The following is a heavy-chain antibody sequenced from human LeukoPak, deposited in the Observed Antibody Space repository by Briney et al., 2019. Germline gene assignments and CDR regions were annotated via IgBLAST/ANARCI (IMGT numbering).Heavy chain of an antibody. V-gene: IGHV1-8*03. D-gene: IGHD3-16*02. J-gene: IGHJ4*02. CDR3: ARAGSYRYVLDY. Sequence: ASVKVSCKASGYTFTDYDFNWVRQAPGQGLEWMGWMNPNRGNTGYAQMFQGRITITRNTAISTVYTELSSLRSEDTAVYYCARAGSYRYVLDYWGQGTLVSVSS. CDR1: GYTFTDYD. CDR2: MNPNRGNT.